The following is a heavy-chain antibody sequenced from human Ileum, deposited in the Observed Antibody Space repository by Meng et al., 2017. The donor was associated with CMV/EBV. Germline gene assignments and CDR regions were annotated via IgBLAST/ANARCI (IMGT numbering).Heavy chain of an antibody. CDR3: ARGRVVGATGWYFDL. V-gene: IGHV3-74*01. CDR1: GFTFSGYW. D-gene: IGHD1-26*01. Sequence: SGFTFSGYWMQWVRQDAGEGLVWVSRIDSDGTTTSYADSVKGRFTISRDNAKNTLYLQMNILRAEETAVYFCARGRVVGATGWYFDLWGRGTLVTVSS. J-gene: IGHJ2*01. CDR2: IDSDGTTT.